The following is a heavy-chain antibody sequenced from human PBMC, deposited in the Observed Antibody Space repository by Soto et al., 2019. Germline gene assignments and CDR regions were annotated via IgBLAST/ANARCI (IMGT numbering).Heavy chain of an antibody. V-gene: IGHV4-39*01. CDR2: IYYSERTSYNSGST. Sequence: PSETLSLTCTVSGDSMTSSSYYWGWIRQPPGKGLEWIGSIYYSERTSYNSGSTYYSPSLKSRVSTTIDASKNRFSLNLSSVTASDTALYYCARHEYVSSSYDLLDVWGRGTMVTVSS. J-gene: IGHJ3*01. CDR1: GDSMTSSSYY. CDR3: ARHEYVSSSYDLLDV. D-gene: IGHD3-22*01.